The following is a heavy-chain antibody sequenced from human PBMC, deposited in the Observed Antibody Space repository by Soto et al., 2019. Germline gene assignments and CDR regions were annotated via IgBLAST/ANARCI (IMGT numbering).Heavy chain of an antibody. J-gene: IGHJ4*02. V-gene: IGHV4-59*08. D-gene: IGHD4-17*01. Sequence: PSETLSLTCTVSGGSISSYYWSWIRQPPGKGLEWIGYIYYSGSTNYNPSLKSRVTISVDTSKNQFSLKLSSVTAADTAVYYCARLGDYASFDYWGQGTLVTVSS. CDR1: GGSISSYY. CDR2: IYYSGST. CDR3: ARLGDYASFDY.